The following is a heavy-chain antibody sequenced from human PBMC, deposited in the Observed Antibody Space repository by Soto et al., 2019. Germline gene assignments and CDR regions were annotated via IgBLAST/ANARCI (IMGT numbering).Heavy chain of an antibody. V-gene: IGHV3-13*01. CDR3: ARGRFNDFVSSPPPMFDP. CDR2: IGTLFDR. CDR1: GFNFGTHD. Sequence: PGGSLRLSCVSSGFNFGTHDMHWVRQVTGKGLEWVAGIGTLFDRFYPDSVKGRFTISRENAKTSVFLQMNKLRTGDTGIYYCARGRFNDFVSSPPPMFDPRGQGTLVTVSS. D-gene: IGHD1-1*01. J-gene: IGHJ5*02.